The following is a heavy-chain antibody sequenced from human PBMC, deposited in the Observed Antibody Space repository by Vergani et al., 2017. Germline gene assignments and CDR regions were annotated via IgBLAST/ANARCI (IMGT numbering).Heavy chain of an antibody. V-gene: IGHV3-30-3*01. J-gene: IGHJ4*02. CDR3: ARGLLWFEYYFDY. Sequence: QVQLVESGGGVVQPGRSLRLSCAASGFTFSSYAMHWVRQAPGKGLEWVAVISYDGSNKYYADSVKGRFTISRDNSKNTLYLQMNSLRAEDTAVYYCARGLLWFEYYFDYWGQGTLVTVSS. CDR2: ISYDGSNK. CDR1: GFTFSSYA. D-gene: IGHD3-10*01.